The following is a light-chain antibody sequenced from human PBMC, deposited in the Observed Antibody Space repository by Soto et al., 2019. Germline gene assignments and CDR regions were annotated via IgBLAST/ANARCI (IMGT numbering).Light chain of an antibody. CDR1: QSLVYNDGNTY. CDR3: MQGTHWLGT. CDR2: EVS. Sequence: DDVMTQSPLSLPVTLGQPASISCRSSQSLVYNDGNTYLDWFQQRPGQSPRRLIYEVSNWDSGVPDRFSGSGSATDFTVKLSRVEAEDVRVYYCMQGTHWLGTFGQGTKVEIK. J-gene: IGKJ1*01. V-gene: IGKV2D-30*01.